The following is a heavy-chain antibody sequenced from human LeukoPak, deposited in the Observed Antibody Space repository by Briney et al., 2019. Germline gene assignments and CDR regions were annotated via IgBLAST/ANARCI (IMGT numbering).Heavy chain of an antibody. CDR3: ARGSRAIVATKFARGRYMDV. D-gene: IGHD5-12*01. CDR1: GFTVSSNY. V-gene: IGHV3-66*02. CDR2: IYSDDST. J-gene: IGHJ6*03. Sequence: GGSLRLSCAASGFTVSSNYMSWVRQAPGKGLEWVSVIYSDDSTYYADSVKGRFTISGDNSKNTLYLEMNSLRAEDTAVYYCARGSRAIVATKFARGRYMDVWGKGTTVTVSS.